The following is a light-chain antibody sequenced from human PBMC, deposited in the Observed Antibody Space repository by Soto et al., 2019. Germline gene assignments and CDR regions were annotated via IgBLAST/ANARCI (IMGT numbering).Light chain of an antibody. Sequence: DIQMTQSPSTLSASVGDRVTITCRASQSISNWLAWYQQKPGKAPKLLIYDASSLESGVPSGFSGSGSGTEFTLTISSLQPDDFATYYCQQYYSYPGTFGQGTKVEIQ. CDR3: QQYYSYPGT. CDR1: QSISNW. CDR2: DAS. V-gene: IGKV1-5*01. J-gene: IGKJ1*01.